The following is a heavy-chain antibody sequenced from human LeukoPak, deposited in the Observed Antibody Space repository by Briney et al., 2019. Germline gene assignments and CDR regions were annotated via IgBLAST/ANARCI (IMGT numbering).Heavy chain of an antibody. J-gene: IGHJ4*02. V-gene: IGHV4-59*08. CDR2: IYYSGST. Sequence: SETLSLTCTVSGGSISSYYWSWIRQPPGKGLEWIGYIYYSGSTNYNPSLKSRVTISVDTSKNQFSLKLSSVTAADTAVYYCARGGGYSYVDYWGQGTLVTVSS. D-gene: IGHD5-18*01. CDR3: ARGGGYSYVDY. CDR1: GGSISSYY.